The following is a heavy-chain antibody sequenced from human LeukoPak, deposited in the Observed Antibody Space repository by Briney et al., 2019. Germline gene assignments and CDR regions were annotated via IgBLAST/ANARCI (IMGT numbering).Heavy chain of an antibody. Sequence: ASVKVSCKASGYTFTSYGISWVRQAPGQGLEWMGWISAYNGNTNYAQKLQGRVTMTTDTSTSTAYMELRSLRSDDTAVYYCARGMWLETYYYYGMDVWGQGTTVTVSS. CDR3: ARGMWLETYYYYGMDV. D-gene: IGHD6-19*01. CDR2: ISAYNGNT. V-gene: IGHV1-18*01. J-gene: IGHJ6*02. CDR1: GYTFTSYG.